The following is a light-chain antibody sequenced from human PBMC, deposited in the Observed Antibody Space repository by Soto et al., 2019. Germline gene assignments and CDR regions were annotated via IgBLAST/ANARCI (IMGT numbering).Light chain of an antibody. Sequence: DIVMTQSPDSLAVSLGERATINCKSSQSVLYSSDNKNYLAWYQQKPGKAPKLLIHEASSLESGVPSRFSGSGYGTEFTLTISSLQPDDFATYYCQQYNTYSYTFGQGTKVDIK. CDR2: EAS. J-gene: IGKJ2*01. CDR3: QQYNTYSYT. V-gene: IGKV4-1*01. CDR1: QSVLYSSDNKNY.